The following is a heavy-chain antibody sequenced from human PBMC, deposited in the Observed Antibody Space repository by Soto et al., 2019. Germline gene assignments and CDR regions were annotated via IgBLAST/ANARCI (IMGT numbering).Heavy chain of an antibody. CDR1: GYSSTSGYD. J-gene: IGHJ4*02. Sequence: SETLSLTCAVSGYSSTSGYDWGWIRQPPGKGLEWIGSIYHSGSTYYNPSLKSRVTISVDTPQKLFSLKLSSVTAADTAVYYCARLPYSYSGYDETYFDYWGQGTLVTVSS. CDR3: ARLPYSYSGYDETYFDY. V-gene: IGHV4-38-2*01. CDR2: IYHSGST. D-gene: IGHD5-12*01.